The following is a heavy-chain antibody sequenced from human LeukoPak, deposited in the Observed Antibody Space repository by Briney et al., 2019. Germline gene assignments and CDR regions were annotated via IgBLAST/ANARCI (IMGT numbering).Heavy chain of an antibody. CDR2: ISYDGSNK. CDR1: GFTFSSYT. V-gene: IGHV3-30*04. CDR3: AIETFDY. Sequence: GRSLRLSCAASGFTFSSYTMHWVRQAPGKGLEWVAVISYDGSNKYYADSVKGRFTISRDNSKNTLYLQMNSLRAEDTAVYYCAIETFDYWGQGTLVTVSS. J-gene: IGHJ4*02.